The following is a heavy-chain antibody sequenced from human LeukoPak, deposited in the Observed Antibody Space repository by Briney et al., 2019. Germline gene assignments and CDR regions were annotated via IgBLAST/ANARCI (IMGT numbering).Heavy chain of an antibody. CDR2: ISWDGGST. CDR3: AKGDKVRISGSIDY. J-gene: IGHJ4*02. Sequence: GGSLRLSCAASGFTFDDYTMHWVRQAPGKGLEWVSLISWDGGSTYYADSVKGRFTISRDNSKNSLYLQMNSLRTGDTALYYCAKGDKVRISGSIDYWGQGTLVTVSS. V-gene: IGHV3-43*01. CDR1: GFTFDDYT. D-gene: IGHD1-26*01.